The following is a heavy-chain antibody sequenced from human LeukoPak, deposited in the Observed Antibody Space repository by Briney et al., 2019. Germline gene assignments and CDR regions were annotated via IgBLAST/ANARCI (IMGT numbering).Heavy chain of an antibody. CDR1: GLTFSSYA. V-gene: IGHV3-23*01. CDR2: ISGSGGST. J-gene: IGHJ4*02. Sequence: GGSLRLSCAASGLTFSSYAMSWVRQAPGKGLEWVSAISGSGGSTYYADSVKGRFTISRDNSKNTLYLQMNSLRAEDTAVYYCAKDITMIVVVVPYYFDYWGQGTLVTVSS. CDR3: AKDITMIVVVVPYYFDY. D-gene: IGHD3-22*01.